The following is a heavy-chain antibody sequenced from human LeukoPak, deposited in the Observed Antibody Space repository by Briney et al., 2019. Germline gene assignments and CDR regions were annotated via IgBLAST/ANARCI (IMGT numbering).Heavy chain of an antibody. CDR3: ARAAYYYYGMDV. CDR2: INHSGST. V-gene: IGHV4-34*01. CDR1: GGSFSGYY. J-gene: IGHJ6*02. Sequence: SETLPLTCAVYGGSFSGYYWSWVRQPPGKGLEWIGEINHSGSTNYNPSLKSRVTISVDTSKNQFSLKLSSVTAADTAVYYCARAAYYYYGMDVWGQGTTVTVSS.